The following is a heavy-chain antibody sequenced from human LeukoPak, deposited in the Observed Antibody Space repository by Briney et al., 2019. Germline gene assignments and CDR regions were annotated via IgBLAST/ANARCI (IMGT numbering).Heavy chain of an antibody. Sequence: SETLSLTCAVHGGSFSGYYWSWIRQPPGKGLEWIGEINHSGTTNDNASLKSRVNLSVDTSKNQFSLKLNSVTAADTAIYYCARVTPYYNSGRFHLWFDPWGQGTLVIVSS. CDR1: GGSFSGYY. J-gene: IGHJ5*02. V-gene: IGHV4-34*01. CDR3: ARVTPYYNSGRFHLWFDP. D-gene: IGHD3-10*01. CDR2: INHSGTT.